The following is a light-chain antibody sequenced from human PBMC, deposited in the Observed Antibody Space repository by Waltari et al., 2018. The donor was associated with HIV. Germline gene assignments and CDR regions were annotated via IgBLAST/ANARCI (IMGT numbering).Light chain of an antibody. CDR2: GVS. J-gene: IGKJ1*01. CDR3: QQSYTSPR. CDR1: RYISSY. Sequence: DIQMTQSPSSLSAAVGDRVTITCRASRYISSYLNWYQHKPGKAQKLLIYGVSTLHSGVPSRFSGSGSATEFTLTISSLQPEDFATYYCQQSYTSPRFGQGTKVEI. V-gene: IGKV1-39*01.